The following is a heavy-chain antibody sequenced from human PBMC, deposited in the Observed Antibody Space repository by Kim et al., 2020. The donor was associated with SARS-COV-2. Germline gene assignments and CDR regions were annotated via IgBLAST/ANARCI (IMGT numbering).Heavy chain of an antibody. CDR3: ARDPTTVVTSYYYYGMDV. Sequence: SVKVSCKASGGTFSSYAISWVRQAPGQGLEWMGGIIPIFGTANYAQKFQGRVTITADESTSTAYMELSSLRSEDTAVYYCARDPTTVVTSYYYYGMDVWGQGTTVTVSS. CDR1: GGTFSSYA. V-gene: IGHV1-69*13. CDR2: IIPIFGTA. D-gene: IGHD4-17*01. J-gene: IGHJ6*02.